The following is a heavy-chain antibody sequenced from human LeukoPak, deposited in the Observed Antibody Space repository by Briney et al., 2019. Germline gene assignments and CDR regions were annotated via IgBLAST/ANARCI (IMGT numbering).Heavy chain of an antibody. Sequence: SETLSLTCTVSGGSINSYYWSWIRQPPGKGLEWIGYIYYSGSTNYNPSLKSRVTISVDTSKNQFSMKLSSVTAADTAVYYCASSGYSGYDWFDPWGQGTLVTVSS. CDR2: IYYSGST. V-gene: IGHV4-59*01. CDR3: ASSGYSGYDWFDP. J-gene: IGHJ5*02. CDR1: GGSINSYY. D-gene: IGHD5-12*01.